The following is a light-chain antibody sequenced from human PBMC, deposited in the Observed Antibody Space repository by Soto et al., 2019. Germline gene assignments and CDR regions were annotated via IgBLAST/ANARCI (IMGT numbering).Light chain of an antibody. CDR3: HQTYSTPQT. CDR1: QSITNY. Sequence: DIQMTQSPSTLSASVGDRATITCRASQSITNYLNWYQQKPGKAPKLLIYAASSLQGGVPSRFSGSGSGTDFTLTITSLQPEDFGTYYCHQTYSTPQTFGQGTKVDIK. CDR2: AAS. J-gene: IGKJ1*01. V-gene: IGKV1-39*01.